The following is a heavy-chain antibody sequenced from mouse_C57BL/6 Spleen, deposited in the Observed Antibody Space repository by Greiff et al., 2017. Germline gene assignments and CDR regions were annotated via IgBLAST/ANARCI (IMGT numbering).Heavy chain of an antibody. Sequence: VQLQQPGAELVKPGASVKLSCKASGYTFTSYWMHWVKQRPGRGLEWLGRIDPNSGGTKYNEKFKSKATLTVDQPSSSSYMQLSSLTSEDSAVDYCARWGVTTGGDFDYWGQGTTLTVSS. CDR2: IDPNSGGT. CDR1: GYTFTSYW. V-gene: IGHV1-72*01. CDR3: ARWGVTTGGDFDY. J-gene: IGHJ2*01. D-gene: IGHD2-2*01.